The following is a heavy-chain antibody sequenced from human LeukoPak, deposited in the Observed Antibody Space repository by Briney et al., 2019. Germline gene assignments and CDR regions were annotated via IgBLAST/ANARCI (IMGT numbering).Heavy chain of an antibody. D-gene: IGHD1-26*01. V-gene: IGHV4-30-2*01. CDR2: IYHSGST. Sequence: SETLSLTCAVSGGSISSGGYSWSWIRQPPGKGLEWIGYIYHSGSTYYNPSLKSRVTISVDRSKNQFSLKLGSVTAADTAVYYCARVGGGKGEYYFDYWGQGTLVTVSS. CDR1: GGSISSGGYS. CDR3: ARVGGGKGEYYFDY. J-gene: IGHJ4*02.